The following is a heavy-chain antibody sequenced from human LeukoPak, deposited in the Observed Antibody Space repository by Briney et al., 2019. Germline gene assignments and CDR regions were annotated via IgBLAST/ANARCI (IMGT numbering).Heavy chain of an antibody. D-gene: IGHD5-18*01. CDR3: ARDLSGVTGYTYGRGIDY. CDR2: IKQDGSEK. V-gene: IGHV3-7*01. CDR1: GFTFGDYA. J-gene: IGHJ4*02. Sequence: GGSLRLSCTASGFTFGDYAMSWVRQAPGKGLEWVANIKQDGSEKYYVDSVKGRFTISRDNAKTSLYLQMNSLRAEDTAVYYCARDLSGVTGYTYGRGIDYWGQGTLVTVSS.